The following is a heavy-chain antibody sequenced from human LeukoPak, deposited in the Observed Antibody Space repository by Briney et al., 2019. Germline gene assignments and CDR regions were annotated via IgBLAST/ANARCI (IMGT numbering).Heavy chain of an antibody. CDR1: GFTLSYYW. D-gene: IGHD2-15*01. CDR2: IKQGGSEK. J-gene: IGHJ6*02. V-gene: IGHV3-7*01. CDR3: ARDLGSGMHL. Sequence: GGSLRLSCAASGFTLSYYWMSWVRQAPGKGLEWVANIKQGGSEKYSVDSVKGRFTISRGKAKNSLYLQMNSLRVEDTDVYNYARDLGSGMHLWRQGTRLILPS.